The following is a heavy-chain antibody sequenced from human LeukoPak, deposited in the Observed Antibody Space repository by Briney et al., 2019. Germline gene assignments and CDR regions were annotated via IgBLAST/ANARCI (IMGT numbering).Heavy chain of an antibody. V-gene: IGHV3-53*01. CDR3: AKRYCSSTSCYTRVFDY. CDR1: GFTVSSNY. Sequence: PGGSLRLSCAASGFTVSSNYMSWVRQAPGKGLEWVSVIYSGGSTYYADSVKGRFTISRDNSKNTLYLQMNSLRAEDTAVYYCAKRYCSSTSCYTRVFDYWGQGTLVTVSS. J-gene: IGHJ4*02. CDR2: IYSGGST. D-gene: IGHD2-2*02.